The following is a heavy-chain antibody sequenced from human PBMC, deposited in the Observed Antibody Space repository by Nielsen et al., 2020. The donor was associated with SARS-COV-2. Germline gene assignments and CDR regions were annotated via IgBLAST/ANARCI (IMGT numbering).Heavy chain of an antibody. V-gene: IGHV5-51*01. CDR1: GYDFAKMW. Sequence: GESLKISCKVSGYDFAKMWIGWVRQMPGKGLEWMGFIYPGDSDTRYSPSFQGQVTISADKSTNTAFLQWSSLKASDSAVYYCVRHRRARSRSIFHYYYGLDVWGQGTTVTVSS. CDR2: IYPGDSDT. J-gene: IGHJ6*02. D-gene: IGHD2-21*01. CDR3: VRHRRARSRSIFHYYYGLDV.